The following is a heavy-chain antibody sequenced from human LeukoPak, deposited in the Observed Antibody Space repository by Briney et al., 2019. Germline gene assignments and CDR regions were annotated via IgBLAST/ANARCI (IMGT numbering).Heavy chain of an antibody. CDR3: ARGAPPQN. CDR2: VYYTGAS. CDR1: GGSISSSSYY. J-gene: IGHJ4*02. Sequence: PSETLSLTCTVSGGSISSSSYYWGWIRQPPGKGLEWIGSVYYTGASYYNPSLKSRVTISIDTSKNHFSLNLASVTAADTAVYYCARGAPPQNWGQGALVTVSS. V-gene: IGHV4-39*07.